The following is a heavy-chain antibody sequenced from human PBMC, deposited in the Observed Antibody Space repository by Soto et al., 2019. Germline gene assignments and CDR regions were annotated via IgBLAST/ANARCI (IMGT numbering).Heavy chain of an antibody. D-gene: IGHD5-18*01. CDR2: IIPIFGTA. V-gene: IGHV1-69*01. J-gene: IGHJ6*02. Sequence: QVQLVQSGAEVKKPGSSVKVSCKASGGTFSSYAISWVRQAPGQGLEWMGGIIPIFGTANYAQKFQGRVTITADESTSTAYMELSSLRSEDTAVYYCARVDTAMVRGYYYGMDVWGQGTTVPVSS. CDR1: GGTFSSYA. CDR3: ARVDTAMVRGYYYGMDV.